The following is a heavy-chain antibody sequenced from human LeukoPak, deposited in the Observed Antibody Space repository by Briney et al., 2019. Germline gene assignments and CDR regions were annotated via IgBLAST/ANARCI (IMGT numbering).Heavy chain of an antibody. CDR2: IYPGDSDP. Sequence: GESLKISCKGSGYSFTSYWIGWVRQMPGKGLEWMGIIYPGDSDPRYSPSFQGQVTISADKSISTAYLQWSSLKASDTAMYYCARTYYYGSGSQNWFDPWGQGTLVTVSS. CDR1: GYSFTSYW. J-gene: IGHJ5*02. V-gene: IGHV5-51*01. D-gene: IGHD3-10*01. CDR3: ARTYYYGSGSQNWFDP.